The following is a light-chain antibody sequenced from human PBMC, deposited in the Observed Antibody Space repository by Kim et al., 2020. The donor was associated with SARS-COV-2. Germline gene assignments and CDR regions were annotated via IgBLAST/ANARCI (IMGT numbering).Light chain of an antibody. J-gene: IGLJ3*02. V-gene: IGLV9-49*01. Sequence: CPLGSGYGNYKVGWSQQRPGKGPRFVMRVGTGGIVGSKGDGIPDRFSVLGSGLNRYLTIKNIQEEDESDYHCGADHGSGSNFVWVFGGGTQLTVL. CDR1: SGYGNYK. CDR3: GADHGSGSNFVWV. CDR2: VGTGGIVG.